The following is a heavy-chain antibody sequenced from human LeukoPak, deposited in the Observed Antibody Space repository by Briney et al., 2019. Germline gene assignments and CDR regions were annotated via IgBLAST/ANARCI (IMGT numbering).Heavy chain of an antibody. J-gene: IGHJ4*02. Sequence: PGGPLRLSCAASGFTFSSYSMNWVRQAPGKGLEWVPSISSSSSYIYYADSVKGRFTISRDNAKNSLYLQMNSLRAEDTAVYYCAREDSSGYYYYWGQGTLVTVSS. CDR2: ISSSSSYI. CDR1: GFTFSSYS. CDR3: AREDSSGYYYY. V-gene: IGHV3-21*01. D-gene: IGHD3-22*01.